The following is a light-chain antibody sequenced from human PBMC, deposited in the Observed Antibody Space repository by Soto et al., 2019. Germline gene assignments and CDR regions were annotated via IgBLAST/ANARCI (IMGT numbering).Light chain of an antibody. Sequence: DIQMTQSPSSLSASVGGRVTITCRASQSISSNLNWYQQKPGKAPKLLIYTAASLQSGVPSRFSGSGSGTDFTIKIASMQFEDFVTYYCQQSNSLSTKFVQGPKV. V-gene: IGKV1-39*01. J-gene: IGKJ1*01. CDR3: QQSNSLSTK. CDR2: TAA. CDR1: QSISSN.